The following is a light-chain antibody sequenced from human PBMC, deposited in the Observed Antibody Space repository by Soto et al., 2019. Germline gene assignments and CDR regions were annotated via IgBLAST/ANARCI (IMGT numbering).Light chain of an antibody. CDR1: QSVSSNY. CDR3: QQYGDSPPIT. J-gene: IGKJ4*01. V-gene: IGKV3-20*01. CDR2: GAS. Sequence: EFMLTQSPGTLSLSPGERATLSCRASQSVSSNYLAWYRQKPGQAPRLLIYGASSRATGIPDRFSGSGSGTDFTLTISRLEPEDFAVYYCQQYGDSPPITFGGGTRVEIK.